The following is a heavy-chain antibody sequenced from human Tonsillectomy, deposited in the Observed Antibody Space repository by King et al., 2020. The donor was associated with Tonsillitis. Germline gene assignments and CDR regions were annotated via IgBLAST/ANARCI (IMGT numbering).Heavy chain of an antibody. J-gene: IGHJ4*02. CDR1: GFTFSFYG. D-gene: IGHD5-24*01. CDR2: ISYDGSNK. CDR3: AKDSRDGYFDY. Sequence: QIQLVQSGGGVVQPGRSLRLSCAASGFTFSFYGMHWVRQAPGKGLEWVAFISYDGSNKYYADSVKGRFTISRDNSKNTLYLQMNSLRAEDTALYYCAKDSRDGYFDYWGQGTLVTVSS. V-gene: IGHV3-30*18.